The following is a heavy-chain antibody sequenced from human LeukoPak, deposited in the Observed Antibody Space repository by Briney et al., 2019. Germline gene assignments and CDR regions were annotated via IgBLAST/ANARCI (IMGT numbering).Heavy chain of an antibody. V-gene: IGHV3-33*06. J-gene: IGHJ4*02. Sequence: PGRALRLSCAASGFTFSSYGMHWVRQAPGKGLEWVAAIWYDGSNKYYADSVKGRFTISRDNSKNTLYLQMNSLRAEDTAVYYCAKDPTRRYCSSTSCYYFDYWGQGTLVTVSS. CDR3: AKDPTRRYCSSTSCYYFDY. CDR1: GFTFSSYG. CDR2: IWYDGSNK. D-gene: IGHD2-2*01.